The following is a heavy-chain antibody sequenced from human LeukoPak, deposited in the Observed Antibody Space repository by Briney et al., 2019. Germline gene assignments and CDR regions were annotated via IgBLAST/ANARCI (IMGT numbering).Heavy chain of an antibody. CDR1: GGTFSSYT. J-gene: IGHJ4*02. V-gene: IGHV1-69*02. CDR3: ASVVWGSYRSSLVFDY. CDR2: IIPILGIA. Sequence: ASVKVSCKASGGTFSSYTISWVRQAPGQGLQGMGRIIPILGIANYAQKFQGRVTITADKSTSTAYMKLSSLRSEDTAVYYCASVVWGSYRSSLVFDYWGQGTLVTVSS. D-gene: IGHD3-16*02.